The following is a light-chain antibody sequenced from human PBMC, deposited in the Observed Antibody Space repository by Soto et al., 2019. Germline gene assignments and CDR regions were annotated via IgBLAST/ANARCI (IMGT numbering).Light chain of an antibody. CDR3: SSYTDKKNLV. Sequence: QSALTQSPSASGSPGQSVTISCTGTSSDIGGYNSVSWYQQHSGKAPKVMIYDVTKRPSGVPDRFSGSKSGNTASLTVSALQAEDEADYYCSSYTDKKNLVFGTGTKLTVL. CDR2: DVT. V-gene: IGLV2-8*01. J-gene: IGLJ1*01. CDR1: SSDIGGYNS.